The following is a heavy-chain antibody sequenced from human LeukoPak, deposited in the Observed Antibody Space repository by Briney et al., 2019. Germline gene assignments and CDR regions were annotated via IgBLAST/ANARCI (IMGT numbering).Heavy chain of an antibody. CDR1: GFTFSSYW. CDR2: IKQDGSEK. J-gene: IGHJ4*02. Sequence: GGSLRLXCAASGFTFSSYWMSWVRQAPGRGLEWVANIKQDGSEKYYVDSVKGRFTISRDNAKNSLYLQMNSLRAEDTAVYYCARVGWTYYYDSSGYPILSYYFDYWGQGTLVTVSS. D-gene: IGHD3-22*01. CDR3: ARVGWTYYYDSSGYPILSYYFDY. V-gene: IGHV3-7*04.